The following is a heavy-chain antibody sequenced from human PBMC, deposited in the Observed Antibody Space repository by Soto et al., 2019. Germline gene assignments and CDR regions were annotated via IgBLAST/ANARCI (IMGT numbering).Heavy chain of an antibody. CDR2: IYYSGST. CDR1: GGSISSGGYY. V-gene: IGHV4-31*03. CDR3: ARAQAATRAFDI. J-gene: IGHJ3*02. Sequence: QVQLQESGTGLVKPSQTLSLTCTVSGGSISSGGYYWSWIRQHPGKGLEWFGYIYYSGSTYYNPSLKSRVTISVDTSKNQYSLKLSSVTAADTAVYYCARAQAATRAFDIWGQGTMVTVSS. D-gene: IGHD2-15*01.